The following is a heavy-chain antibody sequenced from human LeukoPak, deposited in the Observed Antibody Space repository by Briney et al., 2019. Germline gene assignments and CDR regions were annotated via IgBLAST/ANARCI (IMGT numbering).Heavy chain of an antibody. CDR2: IIPILGIA. J-gene: IGHJ6*03. D-gene: IGHD2-21*01. Sequence: ASVKVSCKASGGTFSSYTISWVRQAPGQGLEWMGRIIPILGIANYAQKFQGRVTITADKSTSTAYMELSSLRSEDTVVYYCAREYCGGDCYPYYYYYYMDVWGKGTTVTVSS. V-gene: IGHV1-69*04. CDR1: GGTFSSYT. CDR3: AREYCGGDCYPYYYYYYMDV.